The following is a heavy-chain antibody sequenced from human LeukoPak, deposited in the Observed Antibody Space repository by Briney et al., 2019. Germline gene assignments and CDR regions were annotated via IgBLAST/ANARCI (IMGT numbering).Heavy chain of an antibody. Sequence: GGSLRLSCAASGFTFSDYYMSWIRQAPGKGLEWVSYISTSGSTIYYADSVKGRFTISRDNSKNTLYLQMNSLRAEDTAVYYCAKGAHLVTAAFDIWGQGTMVTVSS. V-gene: IGHV3-11*01. J-gene: IGHJ3*02. CDR1: GFTFSDYY. CDR3: AKGAHLVTAAFDI. D-gene: IGHD6-13*01. CDR2: ISTSGSTI.